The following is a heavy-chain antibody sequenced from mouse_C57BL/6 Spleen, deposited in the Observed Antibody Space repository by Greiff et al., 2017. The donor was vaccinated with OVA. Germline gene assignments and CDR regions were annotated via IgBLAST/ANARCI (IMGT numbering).Heavy chain of an antibody. J-gene: IGHJ2*01. CDR1: GYSITSGYY. D-gene: IGHD2-3*01. V-gene: IGHV3-6*01. CDR3: ARDYDNYFDY. Sequence: EVKLMESGPGLVKPSQSLSLTCSVTGYSITSGYYWNWIRQFPGNKLEWMGYISYDGSNNYNPSLKNHISITRDTSKNQFFLKLNSVTTEDTATYYCARDYDNYFDYWGQGTTLTVSS. CDR2: ISYDGSN.